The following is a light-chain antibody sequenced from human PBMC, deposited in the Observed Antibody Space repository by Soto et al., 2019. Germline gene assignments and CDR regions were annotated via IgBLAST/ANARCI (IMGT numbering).Light chain of an antibody. J-gene: IGKJ3*01. CDR2: HAS. Sequence: DIQLTQSPSFLSASIGDRVTITCRASQSISNHFDWYQQKPGKAPSLLIYHASTLQSGVPSRFSGSQSGTEFTLTISSLQPEDFANYYCQQLYSYPFTFGPGTKVDVK. CDR1: QSISNH. V-gene: IGKV1-9*01. CDR3: QQLYSYPFT.